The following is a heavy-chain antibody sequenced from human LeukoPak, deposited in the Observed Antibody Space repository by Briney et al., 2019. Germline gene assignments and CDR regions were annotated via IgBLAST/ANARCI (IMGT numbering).Heavy chain of an antibody. D-gene: IGHD6-13*01. V-gene: IGHV4-59*08. CDR1: GGSISSYY. CDR3: ARHEVIAAVGTFDY. CDR2: IYYSGST. J-gene: IGHJ4*02. Sequence: KPSETLSLTCSVSGGSISSYYWSWIRQPPGKGLEWMGYIYYSGSTNYNPSLKSRVTISVDTSKNQFSLKLSSVTAADTAVYYCARHEVIAAVGTFDYWGQGTLVTVSS.